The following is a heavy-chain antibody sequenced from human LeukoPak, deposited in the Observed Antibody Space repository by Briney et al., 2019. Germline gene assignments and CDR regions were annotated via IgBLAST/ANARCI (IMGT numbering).Heavy chain of an antibody. J-gene: IGHJ5*02. CDR2: IYYSGST. V-gene: IGHV4-59*01. CDR1: GGSISSYY. Sequence: SETLSVTCTVSGGSISSYYWSWLRQPPGKGLEWIGEIYYSGSTNYNPSLKSRVTISVDTSKNQFSLKLSSVTAADTAVYYCARIAVAEGFDPWGQGTLVTVSS. CDR3: ARIAVAEGFDP. D-gene: IGHD6-19*01.